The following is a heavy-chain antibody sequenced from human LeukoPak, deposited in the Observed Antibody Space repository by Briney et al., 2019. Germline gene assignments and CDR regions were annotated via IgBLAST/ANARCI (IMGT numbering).Heavy chain of an antibody. CDR1: GFTFSSYG. D-gene: IGHD2-2*02. CDR3: AKDSLGVGIPTVIGIFDY. CDR2: ISGSGGST. J-gene: IGHJ4*02. V-gene: IGHV3-23*01. Sequence: PGGSLRLSCAASGFTFSSYGMSWVRQAPGKGLEWVSGISGSGGSTYYADSVKGRFTISRDNSRDTLYLQMNSLRAEDTAVYYCAKDSLGVGIPTVIGIFDYWGQGTLVTVSS.